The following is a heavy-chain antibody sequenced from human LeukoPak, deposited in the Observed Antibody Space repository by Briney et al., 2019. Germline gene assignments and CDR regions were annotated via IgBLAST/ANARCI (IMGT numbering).Heavy chain of an antibody. J-gene: IGHJ4*02. V-gene: IGHV3-23*01. CDR3: AKDSQSPNTPRYSSGWYPDY. Sequence: GGSLRLSCAASGFTFSSYAMSWVRQAPGKGLEWVSAISGSGGSTYYADSVKGRFTISRDNSKNTLYLQMNSLRAEGTAVYYCAKDSQSPNTPRYSSGWYPDYWGQGTLVTVSS. D-gene: IGHD6-19*01. CDR2: ISGSGGST. CDR1: GFTFSSYA.